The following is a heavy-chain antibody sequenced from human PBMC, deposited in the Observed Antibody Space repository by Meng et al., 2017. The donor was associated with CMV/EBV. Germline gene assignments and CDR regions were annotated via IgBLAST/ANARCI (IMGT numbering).Heavy chain of an antibody. Sequence: GESLKISCVVSGFMFRNYGMHWVRQAPGKGLEWVAGIWYGGSNRNYGDSVKGRFTISRDNSKGILYLQMNSLRVEDTAVYYCARDRGYYGSGSYGDYWGQGTLVTVSS. V-gene: IGHV3-33*01. CDR2: IWYGGSNR. CDR3: ARDRGYYGSGSYGDY. CDR1: GFMFRNYG. D-gene: IGHD3-10*01. J-gene: IGHJ4*02.